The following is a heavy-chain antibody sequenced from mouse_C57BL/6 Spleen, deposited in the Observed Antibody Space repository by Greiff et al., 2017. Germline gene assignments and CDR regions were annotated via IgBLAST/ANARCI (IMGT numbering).Heavy chain of an antibody. Sequence: DVQLVESEGGLVQPGSSMKLSCTASGFTFSDYYMAWVRQVPEKGLEWVANINYDGSSTYYLDSLKSRFIISRDNAKNILYLQMSSLKSEDTATYYCARDEGLRRFAYWGQGTLVTVSA. CDR1: GFTFSDYY. V-gene: IGHV5-16*01. CDR2: INYDGSST. D-gene: IGHD2-4*01. CDR3: ARDEGLRRFAY. J-gene: IGHJ3*01.